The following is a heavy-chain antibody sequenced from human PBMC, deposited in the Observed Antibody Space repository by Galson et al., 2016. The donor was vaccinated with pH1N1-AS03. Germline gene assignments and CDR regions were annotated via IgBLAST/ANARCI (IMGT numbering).Heavy chain of an antibody. Sequence: SVKVSCKASRYTFNSWGINWVRQAPGQGLEWMGWINTQTGRPTYAPGFIGRFVFSMDPSVSTAYVQINSLRADDTGVYYCLRDASSSFDYWGEGTLLTVAS. J-gene: IGHJ4*02. V-gene: IGHV7-4-1*02. CDR3: LRDASSSFDY. CDR2: INTQTGRP. D-gene: IGHD6-19*01. CDR1: RYTFNSWG.